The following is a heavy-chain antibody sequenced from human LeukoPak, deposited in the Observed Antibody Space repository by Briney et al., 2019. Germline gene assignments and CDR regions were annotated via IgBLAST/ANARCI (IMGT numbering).Heavy chain of an antibody. D-gene: IGHD4-17*01. CDR1: GYSFTSYW. CDR2: IYPGDSDT. Sequence: GESLQISCQGSGYSFTSYWIGWVRQMPGKGLEWMGIIYPGDSDTRYSPSFQGQVTISADKSIRTAYLQWSSLKASDTAIYYCARHHDYGDYGCFDYWGQGTLVTVSS. CDR3: ARHHDYGDYGCFDY. V-gene: IGHV5-51*01. J-gene: IGHJ4*02.